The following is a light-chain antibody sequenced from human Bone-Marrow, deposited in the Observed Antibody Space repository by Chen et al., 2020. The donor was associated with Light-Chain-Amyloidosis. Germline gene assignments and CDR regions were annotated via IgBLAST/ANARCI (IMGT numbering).Light chain of an antibody. CDR1: NFNIGTYY. J-gene: IGLJ1*01. CDR3: GTWDISLSGFYV. Sequence: QSVLTQPPSVSAAPGQKVTISCSGGNFNIGTYYVSWYQQFPGEAPKLLIYDNNKRPSGIPDRFAGTNCGTNATIGIAGRQTGDEADYYCGTWDISLSGFYVFGTGTTFTVL. V-gene: IGLV1-51*01. CDR2: DNN.